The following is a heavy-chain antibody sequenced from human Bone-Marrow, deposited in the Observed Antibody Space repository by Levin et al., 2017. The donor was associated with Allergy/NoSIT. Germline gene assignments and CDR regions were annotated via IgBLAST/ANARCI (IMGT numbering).Heavy chain of an antibody. V-gene: IGHV3-7*01. Sequence: GGSLRLSCAASGFTFSSYWMSWVRQAPGKGLEWVANIKQDGSEKYYVDSVKGRFTISRDNAKNSLYLQMNSLRAEDTAVYYCARVKAASKAAGYLFDIWGQGTMVTVSS. CDR2: IKQDGSEK. CDR3: ARVKAASKAAGYLFDI. CDR1: GFTFSSYW. J-gene: IGHJ3*02. D-gene: IGHD6-13*01.